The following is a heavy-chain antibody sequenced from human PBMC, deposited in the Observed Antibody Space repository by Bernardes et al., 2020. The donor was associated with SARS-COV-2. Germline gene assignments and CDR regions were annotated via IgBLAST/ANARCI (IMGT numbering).Heavy chain of an antibody. CDR1: GFTFSSYE. Sequence: GGSLRLSCAASGFTFSSYEMNWVRQAPGKGLEWVSYISSSGSTIYYADSVKGRFTISRDNAKNSLYLQMNSLRAEDTAVYYCAREGYCSGGSCLSSRYYGMDVWGQGTTVTVSS. CDR3: AREGYCSGGSCLSSRYYGMDV. D-gene: IGHD2-15*01. CDR2: ISSSGSTI. J-gene: IGHJ6*02. V-gene: IGHV3-48*03.